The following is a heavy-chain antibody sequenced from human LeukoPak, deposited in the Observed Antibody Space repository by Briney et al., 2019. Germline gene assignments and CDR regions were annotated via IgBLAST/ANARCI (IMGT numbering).Heavy chain of an antibody. Sequence: KPSETLSLTCTVSGGSISSGGYYWSWIRQHPGKGLEWIGYIYYSGSTYYNPSLKSRVTISVDTSKNQFSLKLSSVTAADTAVYYCAGGIAVADYYLDYWGQGTLVTVSS. D-gene: IGHD6-19*01. CDR1: GGSISSGGYY. J-gene: IGHJ4*02. V-gene: IGHV4-31*03. CDR2: IYYSGST. CDR3: AGGIAVADYYLDY.